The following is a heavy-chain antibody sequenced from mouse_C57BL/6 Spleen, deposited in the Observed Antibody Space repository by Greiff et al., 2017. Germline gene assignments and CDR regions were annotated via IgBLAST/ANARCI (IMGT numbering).Heavy chain of an antibody. CDR3: ARGGLKAWFAY. D-gene: IGHD1-3*01. Sequence: EVKLMESGGGLVKPGGSLKLSCAASGFTFSDYGMHWVRQAPEKGLEWVAYISSGSSTIYYADTVKGRFTISRDNAKNTLFMQMTSLRSEDTAMYYCARGGLKAWFAYWGPAVLVTVS. CDR1: GFTFSDYG. CDR2: ISSGSSTI. V-gene: IGHV5-17*01. J-gene: IGHJ3*01.